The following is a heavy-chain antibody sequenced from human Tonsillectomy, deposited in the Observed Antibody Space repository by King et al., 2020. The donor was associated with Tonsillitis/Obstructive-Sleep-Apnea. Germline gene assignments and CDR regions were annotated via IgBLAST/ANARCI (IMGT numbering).Heavy chain of an antibody. Sequence: QLQESGPGLVKPSQTLSLTCTVSGDSISSGGYFWSWIRQHPGKGLEWIGFIYYSGSTYYNPSLKSRVTISVDRSKNQFSLKLTSVTAADTAVYFCARVSFIPPNYYMDVWGKGTTVTVSS. CDR2: IYYSGST. D-gene: IGHD3-16*02. CDR1: GDSISSGGYF. CDR3: ARVSFIPPNYYMDV. V-gene: IGHV4-31*03. J-gene: IGHJ6*03.